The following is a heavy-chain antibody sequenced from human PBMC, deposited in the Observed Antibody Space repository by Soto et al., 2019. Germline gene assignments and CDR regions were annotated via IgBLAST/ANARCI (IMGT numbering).Heavy chain of an antibody. Sequence: QVQLQESGPGLVKPSQTLSLTCTVSGGSISSGDYYWSWIRQPPGKGLEWIGYIYYSGSTYYNPSLKSRVTISVDTSQNPFSLKLSSVTAAATGVYYGATLNLGSTRLDYWGQGTLVTLSS. J-gene: IGHJ4*02. CDR3: ATLNLGSTRLDY. CDR2: IYYSGST. D-gene: IGHD2-2*01. CDR1: GGSISSGDYY. V-gene: IGHV4-30-4*01.